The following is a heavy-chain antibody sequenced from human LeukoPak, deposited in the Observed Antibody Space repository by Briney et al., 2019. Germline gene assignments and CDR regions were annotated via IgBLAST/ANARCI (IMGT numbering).Heavy chain of an antibody. Sequence: GGSLRLSCAASGSTFSSYAMSWVRQAPGKGLEWVSAISGSGGSTYYADSVKGRFTISRDNSKNTLYLQMNSLTADDTAVYYCAKASLVGARYYFDYWGQGTLVTVSS. CDR2: ISGSGGST. CDR3: AKASLVGARYYFDY. D-gene: IGHD1-26*01. CDR1: GSTFSSYA. J-gene: IGHJ4*02. V-gene: IGHV3-23*01.